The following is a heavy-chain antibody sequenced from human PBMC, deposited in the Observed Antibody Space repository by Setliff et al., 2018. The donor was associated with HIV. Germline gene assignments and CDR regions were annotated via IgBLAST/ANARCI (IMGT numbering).Heavy chain of an antibody. D-gene: IGHD4-17*01. J-gene: IGHJ4*02. Sequence: GESLKISCEASGFTLRSYAMYWVRQAPGKGLEWVAGISGAGATTYYADSVKGRFTISRDNSKDTLYLQMNSLRAEDTAVYYCAKDGYSDYLNSYFDYWGQGTLGTVSS. CDR1: GFTLRSYA. CDR3: AKDGYSDYLNSYFDY. V-gene: IGHV3-23*01. CDR2: ISGAGATT.